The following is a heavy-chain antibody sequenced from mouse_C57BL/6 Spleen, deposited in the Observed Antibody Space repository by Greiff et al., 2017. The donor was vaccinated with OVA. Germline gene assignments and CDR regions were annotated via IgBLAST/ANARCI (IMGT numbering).Heavy chain of an antibody. J-gene: IGHJ4*01. V-gene: IGHV3-6*01. Sequence: EVKLEESGPGLVKPSQSLSLTCSVTGYSITSGYYWNWIRQFPGNKLEWMGYISYDGSNNYNPSLKNRISITRDTSKNQFFLKLNSVTTEDTATYYCARAPLYYYAMDYWGQGTSVTVSS. CDR1: GYSITSGYY. CDR3: ARAPLYYYAMDY. CDR2: ISYDGSN.